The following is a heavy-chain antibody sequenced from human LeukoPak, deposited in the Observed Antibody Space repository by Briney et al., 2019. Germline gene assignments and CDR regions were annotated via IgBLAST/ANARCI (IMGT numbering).Heavy chain of an antibody. V-gene: IGHV3-30-3*01. CDR3: ASLEYSSAFDY. D-gene: IGHD6-6*01. CDR1: GFTFSSYA. CDR2: ISYDGSNK. Sequence: GRSLRLSCAASGFTFSSYAMHWVCQAPGKGLEWVAVISYDGSNKYYADSVKGRFTISRDNSKNTLYLQMNSLRAEDTAVYYCASLEYSSAFDYWGQGTLVTVSS. J-gene: IGHJ4*02.